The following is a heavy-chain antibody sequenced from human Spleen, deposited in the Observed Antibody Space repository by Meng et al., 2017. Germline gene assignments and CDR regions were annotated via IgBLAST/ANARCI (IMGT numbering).Heavy chain of an antibody. CDR3: ARGLNRKGSDFYSDAFYFDN. CDR1: SGSISSGGYF. V-gene: IGHV4-31*03. J-gene: IGHJ4*02. CDR2: MYNSGNT. D-gene: IGHD3-22*01. Sequence: LRLSCTVSSGSISSGGYFWSWIRQHPGKGLEWIGYMYNSGNTYYNPSLKSRVSISEGTSKKQFYLKLTSVVAEDTAVYYCARGLNRKGSDFYSDAFYFDNWGQGTLVTVSS.